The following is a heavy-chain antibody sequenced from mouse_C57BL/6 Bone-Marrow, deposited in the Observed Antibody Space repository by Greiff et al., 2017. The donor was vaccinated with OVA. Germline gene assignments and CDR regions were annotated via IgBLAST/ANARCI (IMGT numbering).Heavy chain of an antibody. J-gene: IGHJ1*03. CDR2: IDPSDSYT. Sequence: QVQLQQPGAELVKPGASVKLSCKASGYTFTSYWMQWVKQRPGQGLEWIGEIDPSDSYTNYNQKFKGKATLTVDTSSSTAYMQLSSLTSEDSAVYDCAREGDYYGSSDWYFDVWGTGTTVTVSS. D-gene: IGHD1-1*01. CDR1: GYTFTSYW. V-gene: IGHV1-50*01. CDR3: AREGDYYGSSDWYFDV.